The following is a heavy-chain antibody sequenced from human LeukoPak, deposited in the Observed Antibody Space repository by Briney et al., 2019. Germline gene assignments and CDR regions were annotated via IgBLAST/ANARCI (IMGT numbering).Heavy chain of an antibody. D-gene: IGHD2-15*01. Sequence: ASVKVSCKASGYTFTGYYMHWVRQAPGQGLEWMGIINPSGGSTSYAQKFQGRVTMTRDTSTSTVYMELSSLRSEDTAVYYCARGRVVVAAKGYAFDIWGQGTMVTVSS. V-gene: IGHV1-46*01. J-gene: IGHJ3*02. CDR1: GYTFTGYY. CDR3: ARGRVVVAAKGYAFDI. CDR2: INPSGGST.